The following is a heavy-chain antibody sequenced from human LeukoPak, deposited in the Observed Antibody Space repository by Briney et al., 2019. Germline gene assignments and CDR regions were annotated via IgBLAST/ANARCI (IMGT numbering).Heavy chain of an antibody. CDR2: IYHSGST. CDR3: ARDRRYYDSSAYIRGFDY. CDR1: GFTFSTFAM. D-gene: IGHD3-22*01. V-gene: IGHV4-4*02. Sequence: GSLRLSCAASGFTFSTFAMIWVRQPPGKGLEWIGEIYHSGSTNYNPSLKSRVTISVDKSKNQFSLNLSSVTAADTAVYYCARDRRYYDSSAYIRGFDYWGQGTLVTVSS. J-gene: IGHJ4*02.